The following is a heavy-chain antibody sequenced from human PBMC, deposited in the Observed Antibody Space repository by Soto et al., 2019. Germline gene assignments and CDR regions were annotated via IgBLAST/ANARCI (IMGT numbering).Heavy chain of an antibody. V-gene: IGHV1-3*01. CDR3: ARDRGWYSYYYGMDV. J-gene: IGHJ6*02. Sequence: QVQLVQSGAEVKKPGASVKVSCKASGYTFTSYAMHWVRQAPGQRLEWMGWINAGNGNTKYSQNFQGRVTITRDTSASTAYMELSSLRSEDTAVYYCARDRGWYSYYYGMDVWGQGTTVTVSS. CDR1: GYTFTSYA. D-gene: IGHD6-19*01. CDR2: INAGNGNT.